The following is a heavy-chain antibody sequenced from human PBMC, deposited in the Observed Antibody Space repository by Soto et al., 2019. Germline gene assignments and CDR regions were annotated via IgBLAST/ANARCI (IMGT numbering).Heavy chain of an antibody. J-gene: IGHJ4*02. V-gene: IGHV4-38-2*02. D-gene: IGHD1-1*01. CDR1: GSAISRGYY. Sequence: SETLSLTCNVSGSAISRGYYWSWVRQPPGKGLEWIGSIYPSVSSYHNPSLESRLTLSIDTSKNQFTLKLASVTAADTALYYCAREKVGTTFFDNWGQGTQVTVS. CDR2: IYPSVSS. CDR3: AREKVGTTFFDN.